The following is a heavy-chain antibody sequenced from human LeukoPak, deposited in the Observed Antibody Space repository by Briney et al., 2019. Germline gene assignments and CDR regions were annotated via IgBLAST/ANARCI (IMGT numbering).Heavy chain of an antibody. CDR3: AKTQAARRDYYYYGMDV. J-gene: IGHJ6*02. CDR2: ISWNSGSI. V-gene: IGHV3-9*01. D-gene: IGHD6-6*01. CDR1: GFTFDDYA. Sequence: PGRSLRLSCAASGFTFDDYAMHWVRQAPGKGLEWVSGISWNSGSIGYADSVKGRFTISRDNAKNSLYLQMNSLRAEDTAVYYCAKTQAARRDYYYYGMDVWGQGTTVTVSS.